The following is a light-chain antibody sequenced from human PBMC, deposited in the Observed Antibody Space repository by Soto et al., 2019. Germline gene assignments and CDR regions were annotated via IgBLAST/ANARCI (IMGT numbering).Light chain of an antibody. Sequence: NFMLTQPHSVSKSPGKTVTISCTGSSGSIASNYVQWYQQRPGSAPTTVIYEDNQRPSGVPDRFSGSIDSSSNSASLTISGLKTEDEADYYCQSYDSSNHVVFGGGTKVTVL. CDR2: EDN. J-gene: IGLJ2*01. V-gene: IGLV6-57*02. CDR1: SGSIASNY. CDR3: QSYDSSNHVV.